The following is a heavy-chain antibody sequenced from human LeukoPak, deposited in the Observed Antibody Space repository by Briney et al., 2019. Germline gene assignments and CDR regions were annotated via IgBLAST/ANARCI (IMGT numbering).Heavy chain of an antibody. V-gene: IGHV3-11*04. CDR3: AKGGSRLFSHI. J-gene: IGHJ3*02. CDR1: GFIFSDYY. CDR2: IIDSGTKI. D-gene: IGHD3-3*01. Sequence: PGGSLRLSCAASGFIFSDYYMGWIRQAPGRGLEWVSYIIDSGTKIYYTDSVKGRFTMSRDNAKKSLYLQMSSLRAEDTAVYYCAKGGSRLFSHIWGQGTMVTVSS.